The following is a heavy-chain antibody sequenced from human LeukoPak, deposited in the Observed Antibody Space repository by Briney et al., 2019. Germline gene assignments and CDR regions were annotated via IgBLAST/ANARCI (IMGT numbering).Heavy chain of an antibody. CDR1: GFTFSNHA. J-gene: IGHJ1*01. Sequence: GGSLRLSCAASGFTFSNHAMSWVRQAPGKGLEWVSSISGSGGSTYYADSVKGRFTISRDNSKNTLSLQMNSLRAEDTAVYYCARSAGASRSFQHWGQGTLVTVSS. CDR2: ISGSGGST. D-gene: IGHD1-26*01. V-gene: IGHV3-23*01. CDR3: ARSAGASRSFQH.